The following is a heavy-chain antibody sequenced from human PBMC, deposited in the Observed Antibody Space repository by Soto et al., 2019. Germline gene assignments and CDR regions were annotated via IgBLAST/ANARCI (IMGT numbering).Heavy chain of an antibody. V-gene: IGHV3-74*01. D-gene: IGHD1-1*01. CDR3: ARETYRTFYFDN. J-gene: IGHJ4*02. Sequence: GGSLRLSCAASGFTFSRYWMHWVRQAPGKGLVWVSRINRDGSSANYADSVKGRFTISRDNAKNTLYLQMNSLRAEDAAVYYCARETYRTFYFDNWGQGALVTVS. CDR1: GFTFSRYW. CDR2: INRDGSSA.